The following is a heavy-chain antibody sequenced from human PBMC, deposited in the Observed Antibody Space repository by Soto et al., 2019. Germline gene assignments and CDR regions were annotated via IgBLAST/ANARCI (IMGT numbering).Heavy chain of an antibody. CDR1: GFTFSSYV. D-gene: IGHD2-15*01. J-gene: IGHJ4*02. V-gene: IGHV3-23*01. CDR3: AKDGLGFCTGGTCYGSDY. Sequence: GGSLRLSCAASGFTFSSYVMSWVRQAPGKGLEWVSTISGSGASIYDADSVKGRFTISRDNSKNTVYLQMNSLRAEDTAVYYCAKDGLGFCTGGTCYGSDYGGQGTLVPVSS. CDR2: ISGSGASI.